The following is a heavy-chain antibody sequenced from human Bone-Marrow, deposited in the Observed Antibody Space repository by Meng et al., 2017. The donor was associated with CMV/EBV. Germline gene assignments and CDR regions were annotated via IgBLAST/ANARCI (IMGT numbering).Heavy chain of an antibody. CDR3: ARAGITIFGVVITNTVLDY. Sequence: ASVKVSCKASGYTFTSYGISWVRQAPGQGLEWMGWISAYNGNTNYAQKLQGRVTMTTDTSTSTAYMELRSLRSDDTSVYYCARAGITIFGVVITNTVLDYWGQGTLVTVSS. CDR2: ISAYNGNT. CDR1: GYTFTSYG. D-gene: IGHD3-3*01. J-gene: IGHJ4*02. V-gene: IGHV1-18*01.